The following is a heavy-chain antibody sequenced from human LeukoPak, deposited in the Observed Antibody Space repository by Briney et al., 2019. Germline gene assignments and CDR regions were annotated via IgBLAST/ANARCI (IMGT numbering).Heavy chain of an antibody. CDR1: GFTFSSYE. V-gene: IGHV3-48*03. CDR2: ISSSDSPI. J-gene: IGHJ5*02. CDR3: ARELNGAFDP. Sequence: GGSLRLSCAASGFTFSSYEMNWVRQAPGKGLEWVSYISSSDSPIYYADSVKGRFTISRDNAKNSLYLQMNSLRAEDTAVYYCARELNGAFDPWGQGTLVTVSS. D-gene: IGHD1-1*01.